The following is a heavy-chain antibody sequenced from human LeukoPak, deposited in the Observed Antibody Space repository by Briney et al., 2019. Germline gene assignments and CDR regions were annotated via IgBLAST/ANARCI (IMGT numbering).Heavy chain of an antibody. D-gene: IGHD1-1*01. CDR1: GFTFSRYG. CDR3: AKDLERAFDI. J-gene: IGHJ3*02. CDR2: IRYDGSNK. V-gene: IGHV3-30*02. Sequence: GGSLRLSCAASGFTFSRYGMHWVRQAPGKGLEWVAFIRYDGSNKYYADSVKGRFTISRDNSKNTLYLQMNSLRAEDTAVYYCAKDLERAFDIWGQGTMVTVSS.